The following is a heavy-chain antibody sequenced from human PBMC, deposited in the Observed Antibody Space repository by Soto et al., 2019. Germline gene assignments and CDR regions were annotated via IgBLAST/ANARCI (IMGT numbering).Heavy chain of an antibody. Sequence: ETLSLTCTVSGGSISSYYWRWIRQPPGKGLEWIGYIYYSGSTNYNPSLKSRVTISVDTSKNQFSLKLSSVTAADTALYYCARGLTIFGVVMYNLFVPWGQGTLVTVSS. J-gene: IGHJ5*02. V-gene: IGHV4-59*08. D-gene: IGHD3-3*01. CDR2: IYYSGST. CDR3: ARGLTIFGVVMYNLFVP. CDR1: GGSISSYY.